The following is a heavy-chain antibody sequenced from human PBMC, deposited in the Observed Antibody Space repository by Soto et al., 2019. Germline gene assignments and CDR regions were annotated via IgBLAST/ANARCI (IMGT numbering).Heavy chain of an antibody. J-gene: IGHJ4*02. V-gene: IGHV1-2*02. CDR3: ARVNLVVVAAAREYYYDY. CDR1: GYTFTGYD. CDR2: INPNSGGT. D-gene: IGHD2-15*01. Sequence: EASVKVSCKASGYTFTGYDMHWVRQAPGQGLEWMGWINPNSGGTNYAQKFQGRVTMTRDTSISTAYMELSRLRSDDTAVYYCARVNLVVVAAAREYYYDYWGQGTLDTVSS.